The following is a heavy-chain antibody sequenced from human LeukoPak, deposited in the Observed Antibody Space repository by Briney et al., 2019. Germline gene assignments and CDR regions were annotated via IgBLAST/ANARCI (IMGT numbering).Heavy chain of an antibody. CDR3: ARGPATAILLYYFDY. CDR1: GGTFNSYA. CDR2: IIPIFGTA. Sequence: ASANVSCKASGGTFNSYANSWGPQDAGQGLELIGGIIPIFGTANYAQKFQGRVTITADESTSTAYMELSSLRSEDTAVYYCARGPATAILLYYFDYWGQGTLVTVSS. J-gene: IGHJ4*02. D-gene: IGHD2-2*02. V-gene: IGHV1-69*01.